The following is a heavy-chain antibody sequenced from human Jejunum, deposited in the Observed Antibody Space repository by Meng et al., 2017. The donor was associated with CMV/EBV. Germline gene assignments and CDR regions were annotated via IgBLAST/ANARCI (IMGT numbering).Heavy chain of an antibody. J-gene: IGHJ4*02. CDR3: TTDLHNWVY. D-gene: IGHD5-24*01. CDR2: IKSNTDDGTT. V-gene: IGHV3-15*01. Sequence: CSASGFLFTNAWMSWVRQAPGKGLEWVGRIKSNTDDGTTDYAAPVKGRFTISRDDSKNTLYLQMNSLKTEDTAVYYCTTDLHNWVYWGQGRLVTVSS. CDR1: GFLFTNAW.